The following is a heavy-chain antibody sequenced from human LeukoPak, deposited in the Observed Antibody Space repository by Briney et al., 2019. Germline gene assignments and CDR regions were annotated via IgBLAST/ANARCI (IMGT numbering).Heavy chain of an antibody. D-gene: IGHD3-10*01. CDR1: GGSITGSY. J-gene: IGHJ4*02. CDR2: IYYSGST. Sequence: SETLSLACTVSGGSITGSYWSWLRQPPGKGLEYIGYIYYSGSTNYNPSLKSRVTISVDTSKNQFSLKLTSVTAADTAVYYCATAGPISGRHNYFDSWGQGTLVTVSS. V-gene: IGHV4-59*01. CDR3: ATAGPISGRHNYFDS.